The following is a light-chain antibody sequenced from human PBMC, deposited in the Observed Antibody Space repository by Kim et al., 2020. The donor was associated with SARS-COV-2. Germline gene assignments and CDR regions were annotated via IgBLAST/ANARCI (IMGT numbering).Light chain of an antibody. V-gene: IGLV2-14*03. J-gene: IGLJ3*02. CDR1: NSDIGRSEY. Sequence: GLSITITCTRTNSDIGRSEYVAWYPQHPNKAPKLIIYAVSDRTSGTSDRFSGSKSGNTASLTVSGLQTEDEADYFCGAYTSVSSLVFGGGTQLTVL. CDR2: AVS. CDR3: GAYTSVSSLV.